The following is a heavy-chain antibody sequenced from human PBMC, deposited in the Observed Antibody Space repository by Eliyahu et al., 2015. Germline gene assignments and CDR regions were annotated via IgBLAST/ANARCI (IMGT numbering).Heavy chain of an antibody. CDR3: ARSGYQHGAPYFDY. Sequence: QVQLQESGPGLXKPSETLSLXCTVSGGSISSYXWSWIRQPAGKGLEWIGRIYTSGSTNYNPSLKSRVTMSVDTSKNQFSLKLSSVTAADTAVYYCARSGYQHGAPYFDYWGQGTLVTVSS. CDR2: IYTSGST. CDR1: GGSISSYX. J-gene: IGHJ4*02. V-gene: IGHV4-4*07. D-gene: IGHD5-12*01.